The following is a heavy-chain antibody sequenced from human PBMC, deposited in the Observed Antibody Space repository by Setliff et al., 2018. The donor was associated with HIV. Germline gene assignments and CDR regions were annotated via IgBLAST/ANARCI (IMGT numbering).Heavy chain of an antibody. D-gene: IGHD5-18*01. CDR2: IYKAGKT. J-gene: IGHJ4*02. CDR3: AKGGYGGAYYVAGY. CDR1: GFRVTDTY. Sequence: GGSLRLSCEASGFRVTDTYMAWVRQAPGKGLEWVTLIYKAGKTYYADFVKGRFTIARDDTKNTVSLQMTNLEPGDTAMYYCAKGGYGGAYYVAGYWGQGTKVTVYS. V-gene: IGHV3-53*01.